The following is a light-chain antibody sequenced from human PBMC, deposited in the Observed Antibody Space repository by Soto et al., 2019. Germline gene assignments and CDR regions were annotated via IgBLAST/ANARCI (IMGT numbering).Light chain of an antibody. CDR1: SSDVD. V-gene: IGLV2-8*01. J-gene: IGLJ2*01. CDR3: STYTNTSTL. CDR2: EVG. Sequence: QSALTQPPSASGSPGQSVTISCTGISSDVDVSWYQQQAGKAPKLMIYEVGKRPSGVPDRFSRSKSGNTASLSVSGLQAADESDYYCSTYTNTSTLFGGGTKLTVL.